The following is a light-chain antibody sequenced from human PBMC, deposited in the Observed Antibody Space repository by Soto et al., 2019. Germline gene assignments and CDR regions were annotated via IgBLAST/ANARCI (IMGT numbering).Light chain of an antibody. J-gene: IGKJ5*01. V-gene: IGKV3-20*01. CDR1: QYVGSR. CDR3: QQYGSSPRVT. CDR2: YMS. Sequence: EIVLTQSPATLSSSPGETATLSCRASQYVGSRLAWYQHKPGQAPRLLIYYMSKRATGIPARFSGSGSGTDFTLTISRLEPEDFAVYYCQQYGSSPRVTFGQGTRLEI.